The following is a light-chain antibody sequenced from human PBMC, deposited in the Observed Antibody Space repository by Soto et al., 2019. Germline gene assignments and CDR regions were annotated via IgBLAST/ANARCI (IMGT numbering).Light chain of an antibody. V-gene: IGLV2-8*01. CDR3: SSYAGSNNLL. J-gene: IGLJ2*01. CDR2: EVN. Sequence: QSALTQPPSASGSPGQSVAISCTGTNSDIGNYNFVSWYQQHPGKAPKLMIYEVNKRPSGVPDRFSVSKSGNTASLTVSGLQPEDEADYYCSSYAGSNNLLFGGGTQLTVL. CDR1: NSDIGNYNF.